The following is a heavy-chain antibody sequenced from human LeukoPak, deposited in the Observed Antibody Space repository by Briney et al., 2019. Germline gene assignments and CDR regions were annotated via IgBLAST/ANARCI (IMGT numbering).Heavy chain of an antibody. D-gene: IGHD3-10*01. Sequence: SQTLSLTCTVSGGSFSSGDYYWSWIRQPPGKGLEWIGYIYYSGSTYYNPSLKSRVTISVDTSKNQFSLKLSSVTAADTAVYYCARETYYYGSGSYFPDAFDIWGQGTMVTVSS. V-gene: IGHV4-30-4*01. J-gene: IGHJ3*02. CDR1: GGSFSSGDYY. CDR2: IYYSGST. CDR3: ARETYYYGSGSYFPDAFDI.